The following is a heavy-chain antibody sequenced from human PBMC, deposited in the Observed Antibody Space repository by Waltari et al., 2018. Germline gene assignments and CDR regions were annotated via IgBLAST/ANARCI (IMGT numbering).Heavy chain of an antibody. CDR1: VYTYTRYD. CDR2: MNPNSGNT. CDR3: ARSTRGVGNWFDP. D-gene: IGHD1-26*01. Sequence: QVQLVQTGAEVKKPGASVKVSYKASVYTYTRYDIKWVRQATGQGLEWMGWMNPNSGNTGYAQKFQGRVTITRNTSISTAYMELSSLRSEDTAVYYCARSTRGVGNWFDPWGQGTLVTVSS. J-gene: IGHJ5*02. V-gene: IGHV1-8*03.